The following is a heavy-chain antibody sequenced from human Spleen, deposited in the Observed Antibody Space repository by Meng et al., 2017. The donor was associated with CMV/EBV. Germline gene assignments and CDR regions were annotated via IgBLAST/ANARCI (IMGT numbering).Heavy chain of an antibody. CDR3: ARDKEGLQDAFDI. V-gene: IGHV4-38-2*02. Sequence: SETLSLTCTVSGYSISSGYYWGWIRQPPGKGLEWIGSIYHSGSTYYNPSLKSRVTISVDTSKNQFSLKLSSVTAADTAVYYCARDKEGLQDAFDIWGQGTMVTVS. CDR1: GYSISSGYY. J-gene: IGHJ3*02. D-gene: IGHD4-11*01. CDR2: IYHSGST.